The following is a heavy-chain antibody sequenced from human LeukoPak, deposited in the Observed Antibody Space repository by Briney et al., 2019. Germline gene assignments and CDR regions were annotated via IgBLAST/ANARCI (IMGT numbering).Heavy chain of an antibody. D-gene: IGHD3-22*01. J-gene: IGHJ4*02. V-gene: IGHV1-69*04. CDR2: IIPILGIT. CDR3: ARTMIVAAGDY. Sequence: SVKVXCKASGGTFSSYAISWVRQAPGQGREWMGRIIPILGITNYAQKFKGRVTITADKSTSTAYMELSSLRSEDTAVYYCARTMIVAAGDYWGQGTLVTVSS. CDR1: GGTFSSYA.